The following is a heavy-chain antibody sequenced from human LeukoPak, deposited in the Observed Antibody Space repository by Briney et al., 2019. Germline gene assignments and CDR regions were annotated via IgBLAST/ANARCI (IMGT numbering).Heavy chain of an antibody. CDR3: ARILDSAWGELGY. V-gene: IGHV3-23*01. CDR2: INGSGGST. Sequence: PGGSLRLSCAASGFTFGSYAMSWVRQAPGKGLEWVSDINGSGGSTYYADSVKGRFTISRDNSKNTLYLQMNSLRAEDTAVYYCARILDSAWGELGYWGQGTLVTVSS. CDR1: GFTFGSYA. D-gene: IGHD6-19*01. J-gene: IGHJ4*02.